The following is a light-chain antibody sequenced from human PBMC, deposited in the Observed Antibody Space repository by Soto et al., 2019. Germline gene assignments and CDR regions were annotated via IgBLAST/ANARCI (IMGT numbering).Light chain of an antibody. V-gene: IGLV2-23*01. CDR2: EDI. CDR3: CSYAGGTSVV. J-gene: IGLJ2*01. CDR1: SSDVGSYNL. Sequence: QSALTQPASVSGSPGQSITMSSTGTSSDVGSYNLVSWYQQHPGKAPKLMIYEDIERPSGVSNRFSGSKSGNTASLTISGLQTEDEADYYCCSYAGGTSVVFGGGTQLTVL.